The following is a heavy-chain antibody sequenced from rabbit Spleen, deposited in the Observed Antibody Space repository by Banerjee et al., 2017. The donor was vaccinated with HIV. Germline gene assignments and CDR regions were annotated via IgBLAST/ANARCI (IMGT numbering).Heavy chain of an antibody. V-gene: IGHV1S45*01. CDR1: GFSFSNKAV. CDR3: ARDLVAVIGWNFNL. CDR2: INTATGKP. Sequence: QEQLVESGGGLVKPEGSLKISCTASGFSFSNKAVMCWVRQAPGKGLEWIACINTATGKPVYATWAKGRFTISTTSSTTVTLQMTSLTAADTATYFCARDLVAVIGWNFNLWGPGTLVTVS. J-gene: IGHJ4*01. D-gene: IGHD1-1*01.